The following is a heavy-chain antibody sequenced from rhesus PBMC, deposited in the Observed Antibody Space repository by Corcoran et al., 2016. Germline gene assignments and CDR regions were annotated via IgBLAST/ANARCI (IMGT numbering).Heavy chain of an antibody. CDR1: GFTFSSYG. CDR2: IRNGCSST. J-gene: IGHJ6*01. D-gene: IGHD3-16*01. CDR3: AGYSGSYYNYGLDS. V-gene: IGHV3S5*01. Sequence: EVQLVESGGGLVQPGGSLRLSCAASGFTFSSYGMSWFRHAPGKGLEWVSYIRNGCSSTYDAAPLKGRFTISRDNSKNTLSLQMNSLSAEDTAVYYCAGYSGSYYNYGLDSWGQGVVVTVSS.